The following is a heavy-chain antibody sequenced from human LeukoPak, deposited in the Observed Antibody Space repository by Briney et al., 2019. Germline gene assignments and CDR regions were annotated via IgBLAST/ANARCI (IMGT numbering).Heavy chain of an antibody. D-gene: IGHD3-3*01. CDR2: IKQDGSEK. J-gene: IGHJ5*02. CDR3: ASGWYFGVVNA. CDR1: GFTFSSYW. Sequence: PGGSLRLSCAASGFTFSSYWMGWVRQAPGKGLEWVANIKQDGSEKYYVDSVKGRFTISRDNAKNSLYLQMNSLRAEDTAVYYCASGWYFGVVNAWGQGTLVTVSS. V-gene: IGHV3-7*01.